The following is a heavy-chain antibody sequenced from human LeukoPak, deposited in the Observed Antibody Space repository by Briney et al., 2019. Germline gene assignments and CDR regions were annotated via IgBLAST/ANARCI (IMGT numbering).Heavy chain of an antibody. CDR2: INPSGYTT. V-gene: IGHV1-46*01. CDR3: ARVGSSMVRGVIITNWFDP. J-gene: IGHJ5*02. D-gene: IGHD3-10*01. CDR1: GYTFTDYY. Sequence: ASVKVSCKASGYTFTDYYIHWVRQAPGQGLEWLGMINPSGYTTTYAQKFQGRVTISVDTSKNQFSLKLSSVTAADTAVFYCARVGSSMVRGVIITNWFDPWGQGTLVTVSS.